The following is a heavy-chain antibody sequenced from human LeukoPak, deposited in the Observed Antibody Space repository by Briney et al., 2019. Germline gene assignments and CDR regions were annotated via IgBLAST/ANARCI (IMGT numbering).Heavy chain of an antibody. V-gene: IGHV3-21*01. Sequence: TGGSLRLSCAASGFTFSSYSMNWVRQAPGKGLEWVSSISSSSSYIYYADSVKGRFTISRDNANNSLYLQMNSLRAEDTAVYYCARGTYYYGSGTFYWGQGTLVTVSS. CDR1: GFTFSSYS. D-gene: IGHD3-10*01. CDR3: ARGTYYYGSGTFY. CDR2: ISSSSSYI. J-gene: IGHJ4*02.